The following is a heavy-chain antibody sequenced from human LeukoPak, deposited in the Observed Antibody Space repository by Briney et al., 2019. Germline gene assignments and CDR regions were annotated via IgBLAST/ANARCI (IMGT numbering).Heavy chain of an antibody. V-gene: IGHV4-4*07. D-gene: IGHD3-10*01. CDR3: ARGALDPSRWWFGESLNWFDP. CDR1: GGSISPYY. CDR2: IYTSGST. Sequence: SETLSLTCTVSGGSISPYYWSWIRQPAGKGLEWIGRIYTSGSTNYNPSLKSRVTMSVDTSKNQFSLKLSSVTAADTAVYYCARGALDPSRWWFGESLNWFDPWGQGTLVTVSS. J-gene: IGHJ5*02.